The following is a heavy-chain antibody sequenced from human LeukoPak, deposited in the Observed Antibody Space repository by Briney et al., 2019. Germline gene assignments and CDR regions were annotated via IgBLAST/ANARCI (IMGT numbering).Heavy chain of an antibody. CDR2: ISGSSSYI. CDR1: GFTFSSYS. Sequence: PGGSLRLSCAASGFTFSSYSMNWVRQAPGKGLEWVSAISGSSSYIYYADSVRGRFTISRDNAKNSLYLQMNSLRVEDTAVYYCASLDYWGQGTPVTVSS. CDR3: ASLDY. V-gene: IGHV3-21*01. J-gene: IGHJ4*02.